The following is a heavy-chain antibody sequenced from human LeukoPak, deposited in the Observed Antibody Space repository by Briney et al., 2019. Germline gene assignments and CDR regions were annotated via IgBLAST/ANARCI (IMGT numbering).Heavy chain of an antibody. Sequence: SQTLSLTCTVSGGSISSGDYYWSWIRQHPMKGLEWIGYIYYSGTTYYNPSLESRVTISVDTSKNQFSLRLSSMTAADTAVYYCARVGSPIAAFFDCWGQGHLVSVSS. D-gene: IGHD6-13*01. J-gene: IGHJ4*02. CDR2: IYYSGTT. CDR1: GGSISSGDYY. CDR3: ARVGSPIAAFFDC. V-gene: IGHV4-31*03.